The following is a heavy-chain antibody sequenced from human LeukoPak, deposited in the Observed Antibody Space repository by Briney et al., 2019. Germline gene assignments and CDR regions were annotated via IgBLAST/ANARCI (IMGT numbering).Heavy chain of an antibody. V-gene: IGHV4-59*01. J-gene: IGHJ4*02. CDR2: IYYNGST. D-gene: IGHD6-19*01. CDR3: ARGPFYSSGWTLDY. CDR1: GGSISSYY. Sequence: SETLSLTCTVSGGSISSYYWSWIRQPPGKGLEWIGYIYYNGSTNYNPSLKSRVTISVDTSKNQFSLKLSSVTAADTAVYYCARGPFYSSGWTLDYWGQGTLVTVSS.